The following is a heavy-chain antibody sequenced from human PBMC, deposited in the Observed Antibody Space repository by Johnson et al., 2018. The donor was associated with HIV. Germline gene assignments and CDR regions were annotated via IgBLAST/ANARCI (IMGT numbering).Heavy chain of an antibody. Sequence: MLLVESGGGVVRPGGSLRLSCAASGFTFDDYGMSWVRQAPGKGLKWVSGINWNGGSTGYADSVKGRFTISRDNAKNSLYLQMNSLRADDAALYYCAKGGGQQLAHAFDIWGQGTMVTVSS. V-gene: IGHV3-20*04. J-gene: IGHJ3*02. D-gene: IGHD6-13*01. CDR1: GFTFDDYG. CDR3: AKGGGQQLAHAFDI. CDR2: INWNGGST.